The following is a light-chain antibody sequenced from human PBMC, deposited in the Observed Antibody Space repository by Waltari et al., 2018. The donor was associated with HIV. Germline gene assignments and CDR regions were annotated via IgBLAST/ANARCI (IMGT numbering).Light chain of an antibody. CDR2: NTS. J-gene: IGKJ1*01. CDR1: QVVTLNH. CDR3: QECTSSSWA. V-gene: IGKV3D-20*02. Sequence: IVLTQSPETLSLSPGARATLPCRTVQVVTLNHLAWYQHRPGSAPRLLVYNTSYRAVGIPDRFSASGSGTDFTLIVNRLEPDDFAVYYCQECTSSSWAFGQGTRIEI.